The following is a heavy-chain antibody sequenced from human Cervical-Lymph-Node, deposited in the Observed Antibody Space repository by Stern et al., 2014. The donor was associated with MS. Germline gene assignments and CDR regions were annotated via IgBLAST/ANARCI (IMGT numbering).Heavy chain of an antibody. D-gene: IGHD3/OR15-3a*01. V-gene: IGHV1-2*04. CDR2: INPVCGGA. CDR1: GYTFSDYY. CDR3: SKGGQVAGKLWTGIDN. Sequence: VQLMQSGAEVKKPGAAVKVSCKASGYTFSDYYMHWVRQAPGQGLEWMGGINPVCGGAHYALKVQCWVTMTWNTSISTAYLEFSSLKSDDAAVYYCSKGGQVAGKLWTGIDNWGQGTLVTVSS. J-gene: IGHJ1*01.